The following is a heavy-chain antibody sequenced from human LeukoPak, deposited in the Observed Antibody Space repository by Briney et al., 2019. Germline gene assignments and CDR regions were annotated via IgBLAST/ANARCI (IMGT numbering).Heavy chain of an antibody. Sequence: SETLSLTCTVSGGSISSGDYYWSWIRQPPGKGLEWIGYIYYSGSTYYNSSLKSRVTITVDTSKNQFSLKLSSVTAADTAVYYCARGAIFGVVIPPVDYWGQGTLVTVSS. V-gene: IGHV4-30-4*08. D-gene: IGHD3-3*01. CDR2: IYYSGST. CDR3: ARGAIFGVVIPPVDY. CDR1: GGSISSGDYY. J-gene: IGHJ4*02.